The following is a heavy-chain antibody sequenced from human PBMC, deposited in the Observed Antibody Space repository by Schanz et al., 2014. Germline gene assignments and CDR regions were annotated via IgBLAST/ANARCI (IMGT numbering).Heavy chain of an antibody. CDR3: AKFLYDAES. Sequence: QVQLQESGPGLVKPSQTLSLTCSVSGGSISSGGYFWTWIRQHPGKGLEWIEHIDYRGNPYYNESHKSRPTISLNNTENQFSLQLTSVTTADTAVYYCAKFLYDAESWGQGTLVTVSS. J-gene: IGHJ5*02. CDR1: GGSISSGGYF. CDR2: IDYRGNP. V-gene: IGHV4-31*03. D-gene: IGHD3-3*01.